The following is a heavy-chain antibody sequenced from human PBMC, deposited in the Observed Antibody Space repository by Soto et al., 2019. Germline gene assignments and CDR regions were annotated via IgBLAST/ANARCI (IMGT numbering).Heavy chain of an antibody. CDR3: APQHLTLYCSGGSCYSVGWFDP. CDR2: IYWDDDK. D-gene: IGHD2-15*01. CDR1: GFSLSTSGVG. Sequence: QITLKESGPTLVKPTQTLTLTCTFSGFSLSTSGVGVGWIRQPPGKALEWLALIYWDDDKRYSPSLKSRLTITKDTSKNQVVLTMTIMDPVDTATYYCAPQHLTLYCSGGSCYSVGWFDPWGKGTLVTVSS. J-gene: IGHJ5*02. V-gene: IGHV2-5*02.